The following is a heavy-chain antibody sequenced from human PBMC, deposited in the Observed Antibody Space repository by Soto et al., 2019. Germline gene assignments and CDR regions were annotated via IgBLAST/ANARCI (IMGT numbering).Heavy chain of an antibody. CDR1: GYTFFSFW. Sequence: VESLKISCHGSGYTFFSFWIVWVRQVPGKGLEWVERIDPGDSSATYSPTFQGHVTISAARSTRSAYLQWRSLRASDTAIYFCARRYCSRADCYSDSWGQGSLVTVSS. CDR2: IDPGDSSA. D-gene: IGHD2-2*01. J-gene: IGHJ4*02. V-gene: IGHV5-10-1*01. CDR3: ARRYCSRADCYSDS.